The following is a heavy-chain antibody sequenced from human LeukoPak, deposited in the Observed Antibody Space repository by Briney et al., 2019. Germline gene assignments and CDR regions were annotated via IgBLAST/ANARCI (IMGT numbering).Heavy chain of an antibody. CDR3: ARMGIAAAGVDY. CDR1: GFTFSSYW. D-gene: IGHD6-13*01. Sequence: GGSLRLSCAASGFTFSSYWMSWVRQAPGKGLEWVSSISSSSSYIYYADSVKGRFTISRDNAKNSLYLQIDSLSVEDTAVYYCARMGIAAAGVDYWGQGTLVTVSS. V-gene: IGHV3-21*01. CDR2: ISSSSSYI. J-gene: IGHJ4*02.